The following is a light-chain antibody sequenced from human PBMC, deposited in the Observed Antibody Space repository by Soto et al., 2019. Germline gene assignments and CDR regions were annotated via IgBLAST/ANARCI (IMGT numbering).Light chain of an antibody. Sequence: EVVLTQSPGTLSLSPGERATLSCRASQSFSSNYLAWYQQKPGQAPRLLIYAASSRATGIPDRFSASGSGTDFTLTISRLEPEDFAVYYCQQYGSSPLTFGGGTKVDIK. CDR2: AAS. CDR3: QQYGSSPLT. V-gene: IGKV3-20*01. J-gene: IGKJ4*01. CDR1: QSFSSNY.